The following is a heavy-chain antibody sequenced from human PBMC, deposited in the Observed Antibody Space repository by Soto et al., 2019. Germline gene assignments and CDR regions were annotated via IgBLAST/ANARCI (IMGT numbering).Heavy chain of an antibody. V-gene: IGHV3-23*01. J-gene: IGHJ4*02. D-gene: IGHD3-22*01. CDR2: ISYGGGTT. Sequence: GGSLRLSCAASEFTFSNYAMSWVRQAPGKGLEWVSAISYGGGTTYYADSVKGRFTISRDNSKNTLYLQMNSLRAEDTAVYYCAKNPGYYYDSTGYHYDYWGQGT. CDR3: AKNPGYYYDSTGYHYDY. CDR1: EFTFSNYA.